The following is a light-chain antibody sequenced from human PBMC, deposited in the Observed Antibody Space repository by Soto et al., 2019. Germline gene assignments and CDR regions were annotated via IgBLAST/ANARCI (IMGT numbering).Light chain of an antibody. Sequence: EIVLTQSPGTLSLSPGERATLSCRASQRVSSSYLAWYQQKPGQAPRLLIDGASSRPTGIPDRFSGSGSGTDFTLTISRLEPEDCAVYYCQQYGSSPRTFGQGTKVEIK. CDR3: QQYGSSPRT. J-gene: IGKJ1*01. CDR1: QRVSSSY. CDR2: GAS. V-gene: IGKV3-20*01.